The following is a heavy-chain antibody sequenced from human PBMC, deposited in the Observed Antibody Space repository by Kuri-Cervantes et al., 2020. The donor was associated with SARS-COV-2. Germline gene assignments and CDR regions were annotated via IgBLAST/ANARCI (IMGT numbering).Heavy chain of an antibody. D-gene: IGHD6-19*01. CDR1: GFTFDDYA. J-gene: IGHJ4*02. CDR3: ATRSWLAYFDY. Sequence: SLKISCAASGFTFDDYAMHWVRQAPGKGLEWVSGISWNSGSIGYADSVKGRFTISRDNAKNSLYLQMNSLRAEDTAVYYCATRSWLAYFDYWGQGTLVTVSS. CDR2: ISWNSGSI. V-gene: IGHV3-9*01.